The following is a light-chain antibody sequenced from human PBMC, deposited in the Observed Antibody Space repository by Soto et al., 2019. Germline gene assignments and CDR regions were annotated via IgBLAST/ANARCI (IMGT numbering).Light chain of an antibody. V-gene: IGLV2-14*01. CDR1: SSDVGGYNY. CDR3: SSYTSSNTLI. CDR2: EVT. Sequence: QSVLTQPASVSGSPGQSITISCTGTSSDVGGYNYVSWFQQSPGKAPKVMIYEVTNRPSGVSNRFSGSKSGNTASLTISGLQAEDVADYYCSSYTSSNTLIFGGGTKVTV. J-gene: IGLJ2*01.